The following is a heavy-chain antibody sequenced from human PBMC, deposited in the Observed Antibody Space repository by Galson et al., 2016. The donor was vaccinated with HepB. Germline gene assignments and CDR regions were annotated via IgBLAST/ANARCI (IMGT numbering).Heavy chain of an antibody. CDR3: VRGGGPWLRLHD. Sequence: LRLSCAASGFTVSSNYMSWVRQPPGKGLEWIGEILHTGSANYNPSLKSRITTSIDTSKNQFSLNLTSVTAADTAVYFCVRGGGPWLRLHDWSQGILVTVSS. CDR2: ILHTGSA. D-gene: IGHD5-12*01. V-gene: IGHV4-34*01. CDR1: GFTVSSNY. J-gene: IGHJ4*02.